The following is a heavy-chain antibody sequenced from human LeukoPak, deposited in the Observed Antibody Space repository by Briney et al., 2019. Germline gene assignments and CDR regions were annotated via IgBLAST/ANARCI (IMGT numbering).Heavy chain of an antibody. J-gene: IGHJ5*02. V-gene: IGHV4-34*01. CDR1: GGSFSGYY. CDR2: INHSGST. Sequence: PSETLSLTCAVYGGSFSGYYWSWIRQPPGKGLEWIGEINHSGSTNYNPSLKSRVTISVDTSKNQFSLKLSSVTAADTAVYYCARGPPIVVTTPPLGFDPWGQGTLVTVSS. CDR3: ARGPPIVVTTPPLGFDP. D-gene: IGHD2-2*01.